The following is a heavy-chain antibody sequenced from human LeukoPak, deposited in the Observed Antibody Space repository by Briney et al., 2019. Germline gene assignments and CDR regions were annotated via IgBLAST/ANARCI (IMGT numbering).Heavy chain of an antibody. CDR2: INAGNGNT. CDR3: AREASGPGEYYFDY. D-gene: IGHD6-19*01. J-gene: IGHJ4*02. CDR1: GYTFTSYS. Sequence: ASVKVSCKASGYTFTSYSMHWVRQAPGQRLEWMGWINAGNGNTKYSQKLQGRVTITRGTSASTAYMELSSLRSEDTAVYYCAREASGPGEYYFDYWGQGTLVTVSS. V-gene: IGHV1-3*01.